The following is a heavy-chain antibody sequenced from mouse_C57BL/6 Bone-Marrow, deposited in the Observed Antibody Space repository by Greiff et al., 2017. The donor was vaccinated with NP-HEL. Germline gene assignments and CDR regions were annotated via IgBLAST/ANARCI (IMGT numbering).Heavy chain of an antibody. Sequence: VQLQQPGAELVRPGTSVKLSCKASGYNFTSYWMHWVKQRPGQGLEWIGVIDPSDSYTNYNQKFKGKATLTVDTSSSTAYMQLSSLTSEDSAVYYCARERVYYGSSPNYWGQGTTLTVSS. D-gene: IGHD1-1*01. CDR1: GYNFTSYW. J-gene: IGHJ2*01. CDR3: ARERVYYGSSPNY. CDR2: IDPSDSYT. V-gene: IGHV1-59*01.